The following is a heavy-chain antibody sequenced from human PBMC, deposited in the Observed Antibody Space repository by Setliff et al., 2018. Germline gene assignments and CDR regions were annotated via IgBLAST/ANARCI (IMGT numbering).Heavy chain of an antibody. Sequence: GGSLRLSCAASGFTFNKYWMSWVRQAPGKGLEWISLIRTKGNSETTEYATSVKGRFTISRDDSTSVAYLQMNSLKSEDTAVYYCTRDAPFWAPQYSLWSDGAYSQYYYMDVWGKGTTVTVSS. CDR3: TRDAPFWAPQYSLWSDGAYSQYYYMDV. CDR2: IRTKGNSETT. CDR1: GFTFNKYW. V-gene: IGHV3-49*04. D-gene: IGHD2-15*01. J-gene: IGHJ6*03.